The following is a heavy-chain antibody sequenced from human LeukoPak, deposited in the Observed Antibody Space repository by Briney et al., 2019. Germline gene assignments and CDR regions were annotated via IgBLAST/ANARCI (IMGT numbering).Heavy chain of an antibody. J-gene: IGHJ4*02. Sequence: SETLSLTCVVSGYSISSGYHWGGSRPPPGKGVEWIGSVYRSGTTYYDPSLKSRVTISVDTSKNQISLKVRSVTAADTAMYYCARENWVFDYWGQGILVTVSS. D-gene: IGHD7-27*01. CDR1: GYSISSGYH. V-gene: IGHV4-38-2*02. CDR2: VYRSGTT. CDR3: ARENWVFDY.